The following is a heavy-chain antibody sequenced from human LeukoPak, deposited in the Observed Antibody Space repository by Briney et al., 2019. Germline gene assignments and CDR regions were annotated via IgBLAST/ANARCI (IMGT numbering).Heavy chain of an antibody. Sequence: GRSLRLSCAASGFTFSSYGMHWVRQAPGKGLEWVAVIWYDGSNKYYADSVKGRFTISRDNSKNTLYLQMNSLRAEDTAVYYCASTSGRYEPIDYWGQGTLVTVSS. CDR3: ASTSGRYEPIDY. CDR2: IWYDGSNK. D-gene: IGHD6-19*01. V-gene: IGHV3-33*01. J-gene: IGHJ4*02. CDR1: GFTFSSYG.